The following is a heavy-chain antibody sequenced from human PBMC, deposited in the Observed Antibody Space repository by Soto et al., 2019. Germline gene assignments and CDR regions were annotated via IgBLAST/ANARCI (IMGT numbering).Heavy chain of an antibody. CDR2: IIPIFGTA. D-gene: IGHD3-22*01. V-gene: IGHV1-69*01. Sequence: QVQLVQSGAEVKKPGSSVKVSCKASGGTFSSYAISWVRQAPGQGLEWMGGIIPIFGTANYAQKFQGRVTITADESTSTAYMELSSLRSEVTAVYYCARSQSYYYDSSGYYYFDYWGQGTLVTVSS. CDR1: GGTFSSYA. CDR3: ARSQSYYYDSSGYYYFDY. J-gene: IGHJ4*02.